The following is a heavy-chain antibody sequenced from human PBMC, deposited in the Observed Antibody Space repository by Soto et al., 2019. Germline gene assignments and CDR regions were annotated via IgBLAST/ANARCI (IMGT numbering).Heavy chain of an antibody. D-gene: IGHD5-12*01. Sequence: QITLKESGPTLVKPTQTLTLTCTFSGFSLTTSGVGVGWIRQPPGKALEWLALIYWDDDKRYSPSLKSRLTITKDTSKNQVVLTMTNMDPVDTAACYCAHSPYVGYAYDFDYWGQGTLVTVSS. J-gene: IGHJ4*02. CDR2: IYWDDDK. V-gene: IGHV2-5*02. CDR3: AHSPYVGYAYDFDY. CDR1: GFSLTTSGVG.